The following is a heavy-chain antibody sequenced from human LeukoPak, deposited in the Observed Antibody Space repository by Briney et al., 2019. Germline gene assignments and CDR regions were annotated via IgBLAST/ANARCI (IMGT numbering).Heavy chain of an antibody. J-gene: IGHJ6*03. V-gene: IGHV3-13*01. D-gene: IGHD5-24*01. CDR3: ARMGYYYYMDV. CDR1: GFTFSSYD. CDR2: IGTAGDT. Sequence: GGSLRLSCAASGFTFSSYDMLWVRQATGKGLEWVSAIGTAGDTYYPGSVKGRFTISRENAKNSLYLQMNSLRAGDTAVYYCARMGYYYYMDVWGKGTTVTVSS.